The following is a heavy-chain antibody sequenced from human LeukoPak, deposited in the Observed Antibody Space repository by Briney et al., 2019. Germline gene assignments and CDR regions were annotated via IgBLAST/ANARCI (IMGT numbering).Heavy chain of an antibody. V-gene: IGHV3-23*01. Sequence: GGSLRLSCAASGFTFSSYAMSWVRQAPGKGLEWVSGISGSGGSTYYADSVKGRFTISRDNSKNTLYLQMNSLRAEDTAVYYCAKDTLYSRSWYWDAFDIWGQGTMVTVSS. D-gene: IGHD6-13*01. CDR2: ISGSGGST. CDR1: GFTFSSYA. J-gene: IGHJ3*02. CDR3: AKDTLYSRSWYWDAFDI.